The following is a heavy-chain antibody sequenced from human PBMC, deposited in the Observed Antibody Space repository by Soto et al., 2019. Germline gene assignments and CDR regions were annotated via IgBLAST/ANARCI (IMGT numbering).Heavy chain of an antibody. CDR2: IDTSGST. CDR1: GGSISNYY. J-gene: IGHJ4*02. CDR3: ARVGGLAARTFDY. D-gene: IGHD6-6*01. Sequence: SETLSLTCTVSGGSISNYYCNWIRQPAGKGLEWIGRIDTSGSTNYNPSLKSRVTMSVDTSKQEFSLKLSSVTAADTALYYCARVGGLAARTFDYWGPGTLVTVSS. V-gene: IGHV4-4*07.